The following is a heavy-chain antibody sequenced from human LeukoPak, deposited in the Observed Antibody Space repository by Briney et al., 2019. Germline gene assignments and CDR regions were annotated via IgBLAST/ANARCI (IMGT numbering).Heavy chain of an antibody. CDR1: GYTLTGLS. D-gene: IGHD6-13*01. CDR3: ATEYGSSSWKLFDY. V-gene: IGHV1-24*01. Sequence: ASVKVSCKVSGYTLTGLSMHWVRQAPGKGLEWMGGFDPEDGETIYAQKFQGRVTMTEDTSTDTAYMELSSLRSEDTAVYYCATEYGSSSWKLFDYWGQGTLVTVSS. J-gene: IGHJ4*02. CDR2: FDPEDGET.